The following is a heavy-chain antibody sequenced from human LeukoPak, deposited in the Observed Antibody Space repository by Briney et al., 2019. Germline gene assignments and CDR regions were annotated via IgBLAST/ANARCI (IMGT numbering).Heavy chain of an antibody. D-gene: IGHD3-3*01. CDR1: GFTFTNSS. Sequence: GGSLRLSCAASGFTFTNSSMTWVRQAPGKGLEWVSSISSSSSYIYYADSVKGRFTISRDNAKNSLYLQMNSLRAEDTAVYYCAKNGQSGFSFDPWGQGTLVTVSS. CDR3: AKNGQSGFSFDP. V-gene: IGHV3-21*01. CDR2: ISSSSSYI. J-gene: IGHJ5*02.